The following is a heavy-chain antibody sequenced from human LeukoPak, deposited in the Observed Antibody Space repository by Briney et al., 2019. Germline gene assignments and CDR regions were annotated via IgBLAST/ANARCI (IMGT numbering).Heavy chain of an antibody. CDR1: GDSVSRSDSY. D-gene: IGHD3-22*01. CDR3: ARPRYYDGSGYLE. CDR2: IYYSGRT. V-gene: IGHV4-39*01. J-gene: IGHJ1*01. Sequence: SETLSLTCSVSGDSVSRSDSYWDWIRQSPGKGLEWIGTIYYSGRTYYSPSLKSRVTMSVDPSINQFSLTLRSVTAADRALYYWARPRYYDGSGYLEWGQGTLLSVSS.